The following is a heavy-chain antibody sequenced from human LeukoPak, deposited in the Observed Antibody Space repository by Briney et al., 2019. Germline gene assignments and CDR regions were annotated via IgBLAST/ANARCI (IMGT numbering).Heavy chain of an antibody. J-gene: IGHJ4*02. CDR3: ARYLVRGAMIAYFDY. CDR2: ISGRGGTT. D-gene: IGHD3-10*01. Sequence: PGGSLRLSCVASGFTFSNYAMSWVRQAPGKGLEWVSGISGRGGTTDYADSVKGRFTISRDNSKNTVYLQMNSLRAEDTAVYYCARYLVRGAMIAYFDYWGQGTLVTVSS. V-gene: IGHV3-23*01. CDR1: GFTFSNYA.